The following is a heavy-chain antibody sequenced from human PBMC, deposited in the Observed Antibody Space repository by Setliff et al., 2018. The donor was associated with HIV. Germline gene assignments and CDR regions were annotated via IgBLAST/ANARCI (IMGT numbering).Heavy chain of an antibody. Sequence: RASVKVSCKASGGTFSSYAISWVRQAPGQGLEWMEGIIPILGIANYAQKFQGRVTITADKSTSTAYMELSSLRSEDTAVYYCARGGSSRMYYFDYWGQGTLVTVSS. V-gene: IGHV1-69*10. J-gene: IGHJ4*02. CDR1: GGTFSSYA. CDR3: ARGGSSRMYYFDY. D-gene: IGHD6-13*01. CDR2: IIPILGIA.